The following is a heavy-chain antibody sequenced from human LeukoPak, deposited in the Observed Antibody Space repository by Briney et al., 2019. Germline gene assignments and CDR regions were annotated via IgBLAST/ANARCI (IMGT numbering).Heavy chain of an antibody. CDR1: GFTFSSYA. J-gene: IGHJ6*02. CDR3: AKGGVLRERMVLRLLETYYGMDV. V-gene: IGHV3-23*01. CDR2: ISGSGGST. D-gene: IGHD3-3*01. Sequence: PGGSLRLSCAASGFTFSSYAMSWVRQAPGKGLEWVSAISGSGGSTYYADSVKGRFTISRDNSKNTLYLQMNSLRAEDTAVYYCAKGGVLRERMVLRLLETYYGMDVWGQGTTVTVSS.